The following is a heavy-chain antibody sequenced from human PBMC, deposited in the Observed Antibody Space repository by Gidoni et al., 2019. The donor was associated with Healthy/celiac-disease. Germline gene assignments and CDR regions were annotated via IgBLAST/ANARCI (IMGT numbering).Heavy chain of an antibody. CDR1: GGTFSSYA. Sequence: QVQLVQSGAEVKKPGSSVTVSCKASGGTFSSYAISWVRKAPGQGLEWMGRIIPILGIANYAQKYQGRVTITADKSTSTAYMELSSLRSEDTAVYYCARGLTMTHPDSYGMDVWGQGTTVTVSS. V-gene: IGHV1-69*09. D-gene: IGHD3-22*01. CDR2: IIPILGIA. CDR3: ARGLTMTHPDSYGMDV. J-gene: IGHJ6*02.